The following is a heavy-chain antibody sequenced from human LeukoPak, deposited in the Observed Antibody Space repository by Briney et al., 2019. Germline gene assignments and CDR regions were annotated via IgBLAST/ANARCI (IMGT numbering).Heavy chain of an antibody. CDR2: IFPSGGEI. J-gene: IGHJ4*02. D-gene: IGHD3-3*01. CDR1: GFTFSTFA. CDR3: AKGLGVVIDFLLFDS. Sequence: PGGSLRLSCAASGFTFSTFAMIWVRQPPGKGLEWVSSIFPSGGEIHYADSVRGRFTISRDNSKSTLPLQMNSLRAEDTALYYCAKGLGVVIDFLLFDSWGQGTLVTVSS. V-gene: IGHV3-23*01.